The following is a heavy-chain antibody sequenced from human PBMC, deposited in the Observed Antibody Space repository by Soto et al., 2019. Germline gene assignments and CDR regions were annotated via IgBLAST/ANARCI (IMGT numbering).Heavy chain of an antibody. V-gene: IGHV4-59*01. CDR2: IYYSGST. D-gene: IGHD3-3*01. CDR3: ARGGVGFWSCYPIYYYYMDV. Sequence: QVQLQESGPGLVKPSETLSLTCTVSGGSISSYYWSWIRQPPGKGLEWIGYIYYSGSTNYNPSLRSRVTISVDTSKNQFSLKLSSVTAADTAVYYCARGGVGFWSCYPIYYYYMDVWGKGTTVTVSS. CDR1: GGSISSYY. J-gene: IGHJ6*03.